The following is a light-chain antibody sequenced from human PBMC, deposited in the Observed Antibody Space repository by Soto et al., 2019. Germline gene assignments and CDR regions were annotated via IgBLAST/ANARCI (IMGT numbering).Light chain of an antibody. CDR3: QQYGSPVT. Sequence: EIVLTQSPGTLSLSPGERATLSCRASQSVSSSYLAWYQQKPGQAPRLLIYGASNRATDIPDRFSGSGSGTDFTLTISRLEPEDFAVYYCQQYGSPVTFGQGTKLEIK. CDR1: QSVSSSY. J-gene: IGKJ2*01. V-gene: IGKV3-20*01. CDR2: GAS.